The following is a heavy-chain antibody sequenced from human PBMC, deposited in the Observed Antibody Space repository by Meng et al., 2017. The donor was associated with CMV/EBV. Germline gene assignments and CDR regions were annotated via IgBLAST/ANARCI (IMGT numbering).Heavy chain of an antibody. V-gene: IGHV1-18*01. D-gene: IGHD3-10*01. CDR2: ISAYNGNT. J-gene: IGHJ4*02. CDR1: GYTFTSNG. CDR3: ARAWVGEEYYFDY. Sequence: QAELGATGAEENLPGASVTVFLTASGYTFTSNGISWVRKAPGHGLEWVGWISAYNGNTNYAQKLPGRVTMITDTATSTGYLELRSLRSDDAAVYYCARAWVGEEYYFDYWGQGTLVTVSS.